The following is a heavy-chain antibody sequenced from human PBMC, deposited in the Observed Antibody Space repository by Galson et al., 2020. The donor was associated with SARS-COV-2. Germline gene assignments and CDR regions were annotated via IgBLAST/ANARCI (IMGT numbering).Heavy chain of an antibody. CDR2: ISGSSGGT. V-gene: IGHV3-23*01. CDR1: GFTFRNYA. Sequence: GESLKISCAASGFTFRNYAMTWVRQAPGKGLEWVSAISGSSGGTYYADSVKGRFTISRDNSKNTLYLQMNRLRAADTAVYYCARDLGGDVFDYWGQGTLVTVSS. J-gene: IGHJ4*02. CDR3: ARDLGGDVFDY. D-gene: IGHD3-16*01.